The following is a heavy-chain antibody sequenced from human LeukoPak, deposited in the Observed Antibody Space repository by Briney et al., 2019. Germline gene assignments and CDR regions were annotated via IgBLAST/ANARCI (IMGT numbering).Heavy chain of an antibody. Sequence: SETLSLTCAVYGGSFNGYYWSWIRQPPGKGLEWIGEINHSGSTNYNPSLKSRVTISVDTSKNQFSLKLSSVTAADTAVYYCARGLFGVVDGRYYYYYMDVWGKGTTVTVSS. D-gene: IGHD3-3*01. CDR2: INHSGST. CDR1: GGSFNGYY. CDR3: ARGLFGVVDGRYYYYYMDV. J-gene: IGHJ6*03. V-gene: IGHV4-34*01.